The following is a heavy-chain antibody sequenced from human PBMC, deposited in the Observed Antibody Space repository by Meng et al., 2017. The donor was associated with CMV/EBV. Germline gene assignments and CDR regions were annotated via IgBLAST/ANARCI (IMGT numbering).Heavy chain of an antibody. CDR2: INPSGGST. CDR1: GYTFTSYY. D-gene: IGHD6-6*01. V-gene: IGHV1-46*01. J-gene: IGHJ4*02. Sequence: ASVKVSCKASGYTFTSYYMHWVRQAPGQGLEWMGIINPSGGSTSYAQKFQGRVTMTRDTSTSTVYMELSSLRSEDTAVYYCASFRSTSYSSSSAGDYWGQGTLVTVSS. CDR3: ASFRSTSYSSSSAGDY.